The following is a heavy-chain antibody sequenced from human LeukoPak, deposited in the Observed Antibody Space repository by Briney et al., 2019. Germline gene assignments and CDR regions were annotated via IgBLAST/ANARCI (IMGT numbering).Heavy chain of an antibody. CDR2: IYPGDSDT. CDR1: GYSFTSYW. D-gene: IGHD6-6*01. J-gene: IGHJ4*02. V-gene: IGHV5-51*01. Sequence: GESLKISCKGSGYSFTSYWIGWVRQMPGKGQEWMGIIYPGDSDTRYSPSFQGQVTISADKSISTAYLQWSSLKASDTAMYYCARQNHPEWYSSLSPFDYWGQGTLVTVSS. CDR3: ARQNHPEWYSSLSPFDY.